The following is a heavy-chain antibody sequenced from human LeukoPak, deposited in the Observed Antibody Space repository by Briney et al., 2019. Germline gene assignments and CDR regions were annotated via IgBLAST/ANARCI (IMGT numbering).Heavy chain of an antibody. D-gene: IGHD5-18*01. CDR2: IYYSGST. Sequence: PSETLSLTCTVSGGSISCSSYYWGWIRQPPGKGLEWIGSIYYSGSTYYNPSLKSRVTISVDTSKNQFSLKLSSVTAADTAVYYCARDARLDTAMVTSGAFDIWGQGTMVTVSS. V-gene: IGHV4-39*07. CDR3: ARDARLDTAMVTSGAFDI. CDR1: GGSISCSSYY. J-gene: IGHJ3*02.